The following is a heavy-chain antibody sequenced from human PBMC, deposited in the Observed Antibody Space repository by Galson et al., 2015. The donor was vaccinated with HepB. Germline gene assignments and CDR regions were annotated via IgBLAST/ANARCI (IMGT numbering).Heavy chain of an antibody. CDR3: AKDHSGYCSGGSCCGHDY. Sequence: SLRLSCAASGFTFSSYGMHWVRQAPGKGLEWVAVISYDGSNKYYADSVKGRFTISRDNSKNTLYLQMNSLRAEDTAVYYCAKDHSGYCSGGSCCGHDYWGQGTLVTVSS. CDR1: GFTFSSYG. CDR2: ISYDGSNK. D-gene: IGHD2-15*01. V-gene: IGHV3-30*18. J-gene: IGHJ4*02.